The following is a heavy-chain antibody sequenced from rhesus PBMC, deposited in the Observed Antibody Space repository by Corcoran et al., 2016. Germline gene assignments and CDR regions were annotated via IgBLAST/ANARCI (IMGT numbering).Heavy chain of an antibody. CDR1: GGSINNDY. J-gene: IGHJ4*01. Sequence: QMQLQQWGEGLVKPSETLSLTCAVYGGSINNDYWSWIRKPPGKGLEWIGRIRSGGKTNYNPTLKSRVTISIDTSKNQFSLKLRSVTAADTAVYYCARDRRFSSGWLFDYWGQGVLVTVSS. V-gene: IGHV4-160*01. CDR2: IRSGGKT. D-gene: IGHD6-31*01. CDR3: ARDRRFSSGWLFDY.